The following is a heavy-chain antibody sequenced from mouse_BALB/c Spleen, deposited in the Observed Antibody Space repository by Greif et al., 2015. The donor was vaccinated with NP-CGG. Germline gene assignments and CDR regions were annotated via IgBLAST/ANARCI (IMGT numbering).Heavy chain of an antibody. D-gene: IGHD4-1*01. CDR2: IDPANGNT. Sequence: EVQLQQSGAELVKPGASVKLSCTASGFNIKDTYMHWVKQRPEQGLEWIGRIDPANGNTKYDPKFQGKATITADTSSNPAFLQLSSLTSEDTAVYYCANWEGAMDYWGQGTSVTVSS. J-gene: IGHJ4*01. CDR3: ANWEGAMDY. CDR1: GFNIKDTY. V-gene: IGHV14-3*02.